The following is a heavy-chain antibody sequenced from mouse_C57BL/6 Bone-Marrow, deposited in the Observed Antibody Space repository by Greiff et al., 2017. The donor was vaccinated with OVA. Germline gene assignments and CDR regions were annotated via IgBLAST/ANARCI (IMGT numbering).Heavy chain of an antibody. Sequence: VQLQQSGAELVRPGASVTLSCKASGYTFTDYEMHWVKQTPVHGLEWIGAIDPETGGTAYNQKFKGKAILTADKSSSTAYMELRSLTSEDSAVYYCTRVYYYGSSYKDYWGQGTTLTVSS. CDR1: GYTFTDYE. CDR3: TRVYYYGSSYKDY. D-gene: IGHD1-1*01. CDR2: IDPETGGT. V-gene: IGHV1-15*01. J-gene: IGHJ2*01.